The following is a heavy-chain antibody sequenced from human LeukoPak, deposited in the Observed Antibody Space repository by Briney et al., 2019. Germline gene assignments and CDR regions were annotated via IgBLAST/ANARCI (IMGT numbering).Heavy chain of an antibody. CDR2: ISYDGSNK. Sequence: PGGSLRLSCAASGFTFSSYAMHWVRQAPGKGLEWVAVISYDGSNKYYADSVKGRFTISRDNSKNTLYLQMNSLRAEDTAVYYCAKASMVRGVYWGQGTLVTVSS. V-gene: IGHV3-30*04. J-gene: IGHJ4*02. D-gene: IGHD3-10*01. CDR1: GFTFSSYA. CDR3: AKASMVRGVY.